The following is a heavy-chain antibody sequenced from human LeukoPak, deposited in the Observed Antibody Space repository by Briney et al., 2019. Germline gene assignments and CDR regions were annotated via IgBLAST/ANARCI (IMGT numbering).Heavy chain of an antibody. CDR1: GFTVSTNY. CDR2: IRSSSET. J-gene: IGHJ5*02. V-gene: IGHV3-69-1*01. CDR3: ARDAGNSGYGCDL. D-gene: IGHD5-12*01. Sequence: GGSLRLSCAASGFTVSTNYMSWVRQAPGKGLEWVSHIRSSSETFYADSVKGRFTISRDNARNSLYLQMNNLRGEDTAIYYCARDAGNSGYGCDLWGQGTLVTVSS.